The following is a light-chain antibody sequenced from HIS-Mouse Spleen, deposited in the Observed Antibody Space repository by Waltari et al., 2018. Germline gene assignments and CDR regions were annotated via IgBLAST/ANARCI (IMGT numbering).Light chain of an antibody. V-gene: IGLV4-69*01. CDR1: SGHSSYA. Sequence: QLVLTQSPSASASLGASVKLTCTLSSGHSSYAIAWHQQQPEKGPRYLMKLNSDGSHSQGDGIPDRVSGSSSGAERYLTISSLQSEDEADYYCQTWGTGIVVFGGGTKLTVL. CDR2: LNSDGSH. J-gene: IGLJ2*01. CDR3: QTWGTGIVV.